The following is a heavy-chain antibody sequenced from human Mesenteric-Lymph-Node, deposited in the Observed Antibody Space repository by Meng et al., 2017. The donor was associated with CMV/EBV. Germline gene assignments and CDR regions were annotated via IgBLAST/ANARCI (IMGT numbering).Heavy chain of an antibody. D-gene: IGHD6-6*01. V-gene: IGHV4-39*07. CDR2: INHSGST. Sequence: SETLSLTCTVSGGSISSSTYYWGWIRQPPGKGLEWIGEINHSGSTNYNPSLKSRVTISVDTSKNQFSLKLSSVTAADTAVYYCARYSSSGVDYWGQGTSVTVSS. J-gene: IGHJ4*03. CDR3: ARYSSSGVDY. CDR1: GGSISSSTYY.